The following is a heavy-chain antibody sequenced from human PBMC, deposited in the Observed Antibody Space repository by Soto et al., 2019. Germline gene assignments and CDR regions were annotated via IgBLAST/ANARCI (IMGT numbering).Heavy chain of an antibody. D-gene: IGHD2-21*02. J-gene: IGHJ6*02. CDR1: GGSFIGFY. CDR3: ARADRTLVTSYGLDV. Sequence: SETLSLTCAVSGGSFIGFYWTWIRQPPGEGLEWIGEINHSGTTNFNPSLRSRLTISLDSSKKHFSLKLTSMTAADAAVYYCARADRTLVTSYGLDVWGQGTTVTVSS. V-gene: IGHV4-34*01. CDR2: INHSGTT.